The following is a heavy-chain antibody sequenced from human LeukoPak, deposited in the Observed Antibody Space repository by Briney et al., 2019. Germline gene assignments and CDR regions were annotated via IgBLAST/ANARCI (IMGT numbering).Heavy chain of an antibody. CDR1: GFTFTNYA. Sequence: GGSLRLSCAASGFTFTNYAMSWVRQAPGKGLVWVSRINSDGSSTSYADSVKGRFTISRDNAKNTLYLQMNSLRAEDTAVYYCARDGSSWSNWLDPWGQGTLVTVSS. CDR2: INSDGSST. V-gene: IGHV3-74*01. D-gene: IGHD6-13*01. J-gene: IGHJ5*02. CDR3: ARDGSSWSNWLDP.